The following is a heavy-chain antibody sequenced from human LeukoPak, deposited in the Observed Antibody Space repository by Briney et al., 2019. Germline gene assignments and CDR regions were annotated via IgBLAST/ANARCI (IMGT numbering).Heavy chain of an antibody. CDR2: IRSELNGYAT. CDR1: GFTFSDPT. Sequence: PGGSLELSCAASGFTFSDPTIHWVRQASGKGLEWVGRIRSELNGYATAYAASVRGRFTISRDDSKNTAYLQMDNLKTGDTAVFYCTKQTADDAFDIWGRGTMVTVSS. CDR3: TKQTADDAFDI. V-gene: IGHV3-73*01. J-gene: IGHJ3*02.